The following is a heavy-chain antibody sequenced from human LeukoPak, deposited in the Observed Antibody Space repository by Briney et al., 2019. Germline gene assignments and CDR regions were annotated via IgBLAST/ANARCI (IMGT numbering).Heavy chain of an antibody. CDR2: INHSGST. D-gene: IGHD6-13*01. CDR3: ASSYSSSWGAY. CDR1: GGSFSGYY. J-gene: IGHJ4*02. V-gene: IGHV4-34*01. Sequence: PSETLSLTCAVYGGSFSGYYWSWIRQPPGKGLEWIGEINHSGSTNYNPSLKSRVTISVDTSKNQFSLKLSSVTAADAAVYYCASSYSSSWGAYWGQGTLVTVSS.